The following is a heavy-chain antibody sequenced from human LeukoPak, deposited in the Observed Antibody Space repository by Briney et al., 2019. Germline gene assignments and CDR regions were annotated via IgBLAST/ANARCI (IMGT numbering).Heavy chain of an antibody. D-gene: IGHD7-27*01. V-gene: IGHV5-51*01. CDR2: IYPGDSAT. J-gene: IGHJ4*02. Sequence: GESLKTSCKSSGYSFSSYWIAWVRQMPGKGLEWMGIIYPGDSATKYSPSFQGQVTVSADKSISTAYLQWSSLKASDTAMYYCARQNWGVDYWGQGTLVTVSS. CDR3: ARQNWGVDY. CDR1: GYSFSSYW.